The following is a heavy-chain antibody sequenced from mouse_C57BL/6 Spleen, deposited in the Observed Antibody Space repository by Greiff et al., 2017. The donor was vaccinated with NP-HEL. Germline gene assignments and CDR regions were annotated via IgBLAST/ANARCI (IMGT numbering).Heavy chain of an antibody. Sequence: EVQLVESGGGLVKPGGSLKLSCAASGFTFSSYTMSWVRQTPEKRLEWVATISGGGGKTSYPASVKGRFTSSGDNAKNTLYLQMSSLRSEDTALYYCARHEMVTSYAMDYWGQGTSVTVSS. D-gene: IGHD2-3*01. CDR3: ARHEMVTSYAMDY. CDR2: ISGGGGKT. CDR1: GFTFSSYT. J-gene: IGHJ4*01. V-gene: IGHV5-9*01.